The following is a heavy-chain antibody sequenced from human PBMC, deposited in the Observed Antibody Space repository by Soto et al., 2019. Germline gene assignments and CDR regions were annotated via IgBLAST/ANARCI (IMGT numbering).Heavy chain of an antibody. CDR1: GYTFTSYG. Sequence: GASVKVSCKASGYTFTSYGISWVRQAPGQGLEWMGWISAYNGNTNYAQKLQGRVTMTTDTSTSTAYMELRSLRSDDTAVYYCARWGSSPRYYYYYGMDVWGQGTTVTVSS. D-gene: IGHD6-6*01. V-gene: IGHV1-18*04. CDR2: ISAYNGNT. J-gene: IGHJ6*02. CDR3: ARWGSSPRYYYYYGMDV.